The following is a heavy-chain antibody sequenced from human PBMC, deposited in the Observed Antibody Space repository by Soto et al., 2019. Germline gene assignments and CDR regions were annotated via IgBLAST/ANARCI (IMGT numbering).Heavy chain of an antibody. Sequence: SETLSLTCTVSGGSISSYYWSWIRQPPGKGLEWIGYIYYSGSTYYNPSLKSRVTISVDTSKNQFSLKLSSVTAADTAVYYCARDSAVYGMDVWGQGTTVTVSS. J-gene: IGHJ6*02. V-gene: IGHV4-59*12. CDR1: GGSISSYY. CDR2: IYYSGST. CDR3: ARDSAVYGMDV.